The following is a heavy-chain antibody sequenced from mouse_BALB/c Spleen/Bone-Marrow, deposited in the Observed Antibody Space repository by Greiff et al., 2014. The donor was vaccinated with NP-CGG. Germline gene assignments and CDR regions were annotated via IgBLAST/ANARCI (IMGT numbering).Heavy chain of an antibody. J-gene: IGHJ4*01. CDR3: ARFYYGNYYAMDY. CDR1: GYTFTDYA. Sequence: VNLVESGPELVRPGVSVKISCKGSGYTFTDYAMHWVKQSHAKSLEWIGVISTYSGNTNYNQKFKGKATMTVDKSSSTAYMELARLTSEDSAIYYCARFYYGNYYAMDYWGQGTSVTVSS. D-gene: IGHD1-1*01. CDR2: ISTYSGNT. V-gene: IGHV1-67*01.